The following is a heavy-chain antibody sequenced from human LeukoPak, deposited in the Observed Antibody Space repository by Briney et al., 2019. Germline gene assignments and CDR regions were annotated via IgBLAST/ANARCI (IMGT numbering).Heavy chain of an antibody. V-gene: IGHV1-2*06. CDR3: ARAVSSSCLFDY. CDR1: GYTFTGYY. Sequence: ASVKVSCKASGYTFTGYYMHWVRQAPGQGLEWMGRINPNSGGTNYAQKFQGRVTMTRDTSISTAYMELSRLRSDDTAVNYCARAVSSSCLFDYWGQGTLVTVSS. J-gene: IGHJ4*02. D-gene: IGHD6-13*01. CDR2: INPNSGGT.